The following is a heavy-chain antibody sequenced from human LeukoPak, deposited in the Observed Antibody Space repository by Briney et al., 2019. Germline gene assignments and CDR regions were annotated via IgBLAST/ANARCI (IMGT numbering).Heavy chain of an antibody. Sequence: PSETLSLTCTVSGGSISSSNYYWGWIRLPPGKGLEWIGTIYHGGSTYYNPSLKSRVTISVDTSKNQFSLNLSSVTAADTAVYYCARWTSGIWGQGTLVTVSS. CDR1: GGSISSSNYY. V-gene: IGHV4-39*07. CDR3: ARWTSGI. J-gene: IGHJ4*02. D-gene: IGHD1-26*01. CDR2: IYHGGST.